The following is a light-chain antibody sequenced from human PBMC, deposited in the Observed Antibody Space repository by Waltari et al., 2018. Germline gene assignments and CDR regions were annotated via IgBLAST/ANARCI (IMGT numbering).Light chain of an antibody. CDR3: QQRGSWPPA. CDR2: QAS. Sequence: EIVLTQSPATLSLSQGERVTLSCRASQSVGSYLAWYQQQPGQAPRLLIHQASTRAAGIPARFSGSGSGTDFTLTISSLEPEDFAVYYCQQRGSWPPAFGGGTKVEIK. V-gene: IGKV3-11*01. CDR1: QSVGSY. J-gene: IGKJ4*01.